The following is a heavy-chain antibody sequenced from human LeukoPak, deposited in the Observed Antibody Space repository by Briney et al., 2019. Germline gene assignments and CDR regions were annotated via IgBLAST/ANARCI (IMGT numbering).Heavy chain of an antibody. V-gene: IGHV1-18*01. J-gene: IGHJ4*02. D-gene: IGHD3-22*01. Sequence: ASVKVSCKASGYTFTSCGISWVRQAPGQGLEWMGWISAYNGNTNYAQKLQGRVTMTTDTSTSTAYMELRSLRSDDTAVYYCARDAGGDYYDSSGSFDYWGQGTLVTVSS. CDR2: ISAYNGNT. CDR1: GYTFTSCG. CDR3: ARDAGGDYYDSSGSFDY.